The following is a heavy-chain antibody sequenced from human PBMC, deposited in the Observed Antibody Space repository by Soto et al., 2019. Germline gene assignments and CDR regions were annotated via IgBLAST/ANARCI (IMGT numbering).Heavy chain of an antibody. Sequence: GASLKVSCKASGCTFSSYAISWERQAPGQGLEWMGGIIPIFGTANYAQKFQGRVTITADESTSTDYMELSSLRSEDTAVYYCATQSYYVWGSYRPYYFDYWGQGALVTVST. D-gene: IGHD3-16*02. V-gene: IGHV1-69*13. CDR2: IIPIFGTA. CDR3: ATQSYYVWGSYRPYYFDY. CDR1: GCTFSSYA. J-gene: IGHJ4*02.